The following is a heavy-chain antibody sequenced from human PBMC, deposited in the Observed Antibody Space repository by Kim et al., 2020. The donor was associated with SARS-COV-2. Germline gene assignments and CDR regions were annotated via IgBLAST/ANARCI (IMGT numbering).Heavy chain of an antibody. D-gene: IGHD3-10*02. V-gene: IGHV4-59*01. CDR2: SGRT. Sequence: SGRTNYTPSLKRRVTISVDASKNQFSLKLNSMTAADTGVYYCARVFRGMDVWGQGTTVIVSS. J-gene: IGHJ6*02. CDR3: ARVFRGMDV.